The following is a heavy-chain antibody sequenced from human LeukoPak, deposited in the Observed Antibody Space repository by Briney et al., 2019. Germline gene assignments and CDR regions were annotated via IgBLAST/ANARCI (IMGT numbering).Heavy chain of an antibody. CDR3: ARCSGYGMDV. Sequence: GGSLRLSCAASGFTFGSYAMHWVRQAPGKGLEWVAVMSFDGTHIYYADSVKGRFAISRDNSKNTLYLQMNSLRAEDTAVYYCARCSGYGMDVWGQGTTVTVSS. CDR1: GFTFGSYA. J-gene: IGHJ6*02. CDR2: MSFDGTHI. D-gene: IGHD3-10*02. V-gene: IGHV3-30*09.